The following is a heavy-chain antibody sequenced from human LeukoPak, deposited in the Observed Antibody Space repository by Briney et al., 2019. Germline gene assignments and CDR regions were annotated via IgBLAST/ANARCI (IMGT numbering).Heavy chain of an antibody. J-gene: IGHJ4*02. V-gene: IGHV3-30*02. CDR3: AKDGGRDYYDSSGYTPH. CDR1: GFTFSRYG. CDR2: IRYDGNNK. Sequence: GGSLGLSCAASGFTFSRYGMHWVRQAPGKGQEWVAFIRYDGNNKQYAESVKGRFTISRDNSKNTLYLQMNSLRADDTAVYYCAKDGGRDYYDSSGYTPHWGQGTLVTVSS. D-gene: IGHD3-22*01.